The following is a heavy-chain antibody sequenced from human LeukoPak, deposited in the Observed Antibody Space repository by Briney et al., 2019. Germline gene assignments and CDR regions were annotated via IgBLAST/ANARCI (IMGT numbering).Heavy chain of an antibody. CDR3: AGGQGWTYYGDNWFDP. D-gene: IGHD1-26*01. CDR1: GGYITGYY. J-gene: IGHJ5*02. V-gene: IGHV4-59*01. Sequence: SEALSLTCTVSGGYITGYYWGWVRQPPGRGLEWIGYIYYSGSISYNPSLKSRVTISIDTSKNQLSLKMRSMNAADTAVYSCAGGQGWTYYGDNWFDPWGQGTLVTVSS. CDR2: IYYSGSI.